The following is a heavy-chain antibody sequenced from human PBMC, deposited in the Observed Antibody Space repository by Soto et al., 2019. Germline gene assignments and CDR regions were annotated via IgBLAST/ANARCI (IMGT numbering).Heavy chain of an antibody. D-gene: IGHD4-17*01. Sequence: GGSLRLSCAASGFTFSSYAMHWVRQAPGKGLEWVAVISYDGSNKYYADSVKGRFTISRDNSKNTLYLQMNSLRAEDTAVYYCARDHRYGDYGRDGMDVWGQGTTVTVSS. CDR2: ISYDGSNK. V-gene: IGHV3-30-3*01. CDR1: GFTFSSYA. J-gene: IGHJ6*02. CDR3: ARDHRYGDYGRDGMDV.